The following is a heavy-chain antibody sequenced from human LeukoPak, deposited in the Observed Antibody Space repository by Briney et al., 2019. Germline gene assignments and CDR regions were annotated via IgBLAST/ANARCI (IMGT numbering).Heavy chain of an antibody. J-gene: IGHJ6*03. CDR1: GFTFSSYA. Sequence: PGRSLRLSCAASGFTFSSYAMHWVRQAPGKGLEWVAVISYDGSNKYYADSVKGRFTISRDNSKNTLYLQMNSLRAEDTAVYYCARDSSSWLSGYYYMDVWGKGTTVTVPS. V-gene: IGHV3-30*04. D-gene: IGHD6-13*01. CDR2: ISYDGSNK. CDR3: ARDSSSWLSGYYYMDV.